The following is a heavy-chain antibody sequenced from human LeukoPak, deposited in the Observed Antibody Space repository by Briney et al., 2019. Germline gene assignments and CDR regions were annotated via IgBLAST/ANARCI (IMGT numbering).Heavy chain of an antibody. D-gene: IGHD1-26*01. Sequence: PGGSLRLSCAASGFTFSSYWMHWVRQAPGKGLVWVSRINSDGSSTNYADSVKGRLTISRDNAKNTLYLQMNSLRAEDTAVYYCARGGVYSRDAFDTWGQGTMVTVSS. CDR3: ARGGVYSRDAFDT. V-gene: IGHV3-74*01. CDR1: GFTFSSYW. CDR2: INSDGSST. J-gene: IGHJ3*02.